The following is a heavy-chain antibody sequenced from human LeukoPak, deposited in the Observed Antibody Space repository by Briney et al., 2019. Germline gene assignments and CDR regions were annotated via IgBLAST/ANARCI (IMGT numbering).Heavy chain of an antibody. CDR3: EARWGYCSSTSCYYYYYYMDV. J-gene: IGHJ6*03. Sequence: PGGSLRLSCAASGFTVSSNYMSWVRQAPGKGLEWVSVIYSGGSTYYADSVKGRFTISRDNSKNTLYLQMNSLRAEDTAVYYCEARWGYCSSTSCYYYYYYMDVWGKGTTVTVSS. V-gene: IGHV3-53*01. D-gene: IGHD2-2*01. CDR2: IYSGGST. CDR1: GFTVSSNY.